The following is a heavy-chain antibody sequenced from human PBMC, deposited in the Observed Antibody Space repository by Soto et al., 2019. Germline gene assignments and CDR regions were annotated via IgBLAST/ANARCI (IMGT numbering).Heavy chain of an antibody. D-gene: IGHD3-10*01. CDR3: TRDPPNNYGSGTYPFDY. CDR1: GFTFDHYA. Sequence: EVQLVESGGGLAQPGRSLRLSCTSSGFTFDHYAMTWFRQAPGKGLEWVGFITSKAYGGTTEYAASVKGRFTISRDDSKSKAYLQMDSLKTEDTSVYYCTRDPPNNYGSGTYPFDYWGQGALVTVSS. J-gene: IGHJ4*02. CDR2: ITSKAYGGTT. V-gene: IGHV3-49*03.